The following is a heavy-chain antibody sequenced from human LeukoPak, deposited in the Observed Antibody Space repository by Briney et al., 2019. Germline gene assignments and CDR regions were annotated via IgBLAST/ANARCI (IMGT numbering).Heavy chain of an antibody. CDR1: GGTFSNYV. D-gene: IGHD3-10*01. CDR3: SSGYYYGSETYWHTNWFDP. J-gene: IGHJ5*02. CDR2: IFPMFGTA. V-gene: IGHV1-69*05. Sequence: SVKVSCKASGGTFSNYVISWVRQAPGQGLEWMGGIFPMFGTANYAQKFQGRVTITTDESTSTGYMEMSSLRSEDTAVDYCSSGYYYGSETYWHTNWFDPWGQGTPVTVSS.